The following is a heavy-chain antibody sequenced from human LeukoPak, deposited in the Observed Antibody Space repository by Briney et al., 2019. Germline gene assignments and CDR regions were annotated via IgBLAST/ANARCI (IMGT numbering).Heavy chain of an antibody. D-gene: IGHD3-3*01. Sequence: PGRSLRLSCAASGFTFSSYAMHWVRQAPGKGLEWVAVISYDGSNKYYADSVKGRFTISRDNSKNTLYLQMNSLRAEDTAVYYCARGGYNRYDFWSGSPRRDFDYWGQGTLVTVSS. CDR1: GFTFSSYA. CDR2: ISYDGSNK. J-gene: IGHJ4*02. V-gene: IGHV3-30-3*01. CDR3: ARGGYNRYDFWSGSPRRDFDY.